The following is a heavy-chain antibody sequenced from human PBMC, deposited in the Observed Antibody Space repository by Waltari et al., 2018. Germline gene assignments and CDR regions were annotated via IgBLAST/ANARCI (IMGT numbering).Heavy chain of an antibody. D-gene: IGHD6-19*01. CDR2: IYPVDSDT. V-gene: IGHV5-51*01. Sequence: EVQLVQSGAEVKKPGESLKISCKGSGHSFTSYWLGWVRQMPGKGLEWMGIIYPVDSDTRYSPSFQGQVTSSADKSISTAYLQWSSLKASDTAMYYCAKPWGYEWLGDAFDIWGQGTMVTVSS. CDR1: GHSFTSYW. J-gene: IGHJ3*02. CDR3: AKPWGYEWLGDAFDI.